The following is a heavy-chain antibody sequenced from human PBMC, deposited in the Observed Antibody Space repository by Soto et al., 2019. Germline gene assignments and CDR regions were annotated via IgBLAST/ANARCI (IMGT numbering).Heavy chain of an antibody. D-gene: IGHD3-3*01. J-gene: IGHJ5*02. CDR2: MNPNSGNT. V-gene: IGHV1-8*01. Sequence: ASVKVSCKASGYTFTSYDINWVRQATGQGLEWMGWMNPNSGNTGYAQKFQGRATMTRNTSISTAYMELSSLRSEDTAVYYCARVCLDTYYDFWSGYAPSSFDPWGKGTLVTVSS. CDR3: ARVCLDTYYDFWSGYAPSSFDP. CDR1: GYTFTSYD.